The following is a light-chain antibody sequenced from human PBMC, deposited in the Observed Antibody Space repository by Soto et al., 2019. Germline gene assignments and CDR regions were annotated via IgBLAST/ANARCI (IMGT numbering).Light chain of an antibody. V-gene: IGKV1-5*01. Sequence: IQLTQSPPTLSASVGDRVTITCRASQSIRYYLAWYQQMPGKAPKLLIYGASSLQSGVPSRFSGSGSGTEFTLTISSLQPDDFATYFCQHHNSYPQTFGQGTKV. CDR2: GAS. J-gene: IGKJ1*01. CDR3: QHHNSYPQT. CDR1: QSIRYY.